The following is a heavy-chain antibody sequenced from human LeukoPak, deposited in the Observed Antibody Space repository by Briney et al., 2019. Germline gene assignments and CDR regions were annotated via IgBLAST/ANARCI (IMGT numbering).Heavy chain of an antibody. D-gene: IGHD4-17*01. CDR1: GFTFSSYG. J-gene: IGHJ4*02. CDR2: IWYDGSNK. CDR3: AKDDRDDYGDYLGY. Sequence: GGSLRLSCAASGFTFSSYGFHWVRQAPGKGLEWVAVIWYDGSNKYYADSVKGRFTISRDNSKNTLYLQMNSLRAEDTAMYYCAKDDRDDYGDYLGYWGQGTLVTVSS. V-gene: IGHV3-33*06.